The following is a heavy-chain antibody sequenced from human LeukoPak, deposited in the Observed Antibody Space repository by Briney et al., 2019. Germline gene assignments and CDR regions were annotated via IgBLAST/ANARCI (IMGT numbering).Heavy chain of an antibody. V-gene: IGHV3-23*01. Sequence: GGSLRLSCAASGFTFSSYAMSWVRQAPGKGLEWVSAISGSGGSTYYADSVKGRFTISRDNSKNTLYLQMNSLRAEDTAVYYCAKDPDYYDSSGPHSFDYWGQGTLVTVSS. CDR2: ISGSGGST. CDR3: AKDPDYYDSSGPHSFDY. J-gene: IGHJ4*02. D-gene: IGHD3-22*01. CDR1: GFTFSSYA.